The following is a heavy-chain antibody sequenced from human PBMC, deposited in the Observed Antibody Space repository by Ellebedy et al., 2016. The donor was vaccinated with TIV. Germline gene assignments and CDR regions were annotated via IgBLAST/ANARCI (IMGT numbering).Heavy chain of an antibody. CDR1: GYTFTSYA. CDR2: INAGNGNT. V-gene: IGHV1-3*01. CDR3: AREQYCGGDCLWPDAFDI. J-gene: IGHJ3*02. Sequence: AASVKVSCKASGYTFTSYAMHWVRQAPGQRLEWMGWINAGNGNTHYAQKLQGRVTMTTDTSTSTAYMELRSLRSDDTAVYYCAREQYCGGDCLWPDAFDIWGQGTMVTVSS. D-gene: IGHD2-21*02.